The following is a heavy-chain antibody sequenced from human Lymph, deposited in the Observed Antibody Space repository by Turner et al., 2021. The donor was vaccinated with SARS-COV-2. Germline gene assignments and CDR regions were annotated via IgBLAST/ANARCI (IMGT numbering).Heavy chain of an antibody. Sequence: QVQLVQSGAEVKKPGASVKVSCKASGYTFTAYYMHWVRQAPGQGLEWMGWINPNSGGTNYAQKFQGRVTMTRDTSISTAYMELSRLTSDDTAVYYCAREGVTVSGYYYCMDVWGQGTTVAVSS. CDR2: INPNSGGT. V-gene: IGHV1-2*02. CDR1: GYTFTAYY. D-gene: IGHD4-17*01. CDR3: AREGVTVSGYYYCMDV. J-gene: IGHJ6*02.